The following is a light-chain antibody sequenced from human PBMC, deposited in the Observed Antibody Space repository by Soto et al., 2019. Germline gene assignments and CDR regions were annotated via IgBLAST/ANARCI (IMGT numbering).Light chain of an antibody. J-gene: IGKJ4*01. V-gene: IGKV3-15*01. Sequence: VMTQSPATLSVSPGERATLSCRASQSVSSNLAWYQQKPGQAPRLLIYGASTSASGIPARFSGRGSGTEFTITINSLQSEDSAVYYCNQYNHWVTFGGGTKVEIK. CDR1: QSVSSN. CDR3: NQYNHWVT. CDR2: GAS.